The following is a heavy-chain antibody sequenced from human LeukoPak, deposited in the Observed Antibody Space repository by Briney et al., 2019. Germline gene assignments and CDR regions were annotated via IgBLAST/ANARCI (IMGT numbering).Heavy chain of an antibody. CDR2: ISGGGGST. Sequence: GGSLRLSCAASGFTFSSYAMNWVRQAPGKGLEWVSAISGGGGSTYNADSVKGRFTISRDNSKNTLYLQMNSLRTEDTAVYYCAKDADGDTAMLIDYWGQGTLVTVSS. D-gene: IGHD5-18*01. J-gene: IGHJ4*02. CDR1: GFTFSSYA. CDR3: AKDADGDTAMLIDY. V-gene: IGHV3-23*01.